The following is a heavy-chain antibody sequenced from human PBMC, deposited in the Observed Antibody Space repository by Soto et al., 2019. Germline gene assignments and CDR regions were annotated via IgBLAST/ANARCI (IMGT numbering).Heavy chain of an antibody. CDR3: AREYGDLVPTWEGTLGGFDY. CDR2: ISYDGSNK. J-gene: IGHJ4*02. D-gene: IGHD4-17*01. CDR1: GFTFSSYG. Sequence: QVQLVESGGGVVQPGRSLRLSCAASGFTFSSYGMHRVRQAPGKGLEWVAVISYDGSNKYYADSVKGRFTISRDNSKNTLYLQMNSLRAEDTAVYYCAREYGDLVPTWEGTLGGFDYWGQGTLVTVSS. V-gene: IGHV3-30*03.